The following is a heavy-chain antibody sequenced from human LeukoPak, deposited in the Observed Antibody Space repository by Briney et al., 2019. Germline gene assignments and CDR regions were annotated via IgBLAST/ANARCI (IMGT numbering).Heavy chain of an antibody. J-gene: IGHJ4*02. CDR1: GGSFSGYY. CDR3: ASFDGNINLYGVFEY. D-gene: IGHD3-9*01. Sequence: SETLSLTCAVYGGSFSGYYWSWIRQPPGKGLEWIGEINHSGSTNYNPSLKSRVTISVDTSKNQFSLKLSSMTAADTAVYYCASFDGNINLYGVFEYWGQGTLVTVSS. CDR2: INHSGST. V-gene: IGHV4-34*01.